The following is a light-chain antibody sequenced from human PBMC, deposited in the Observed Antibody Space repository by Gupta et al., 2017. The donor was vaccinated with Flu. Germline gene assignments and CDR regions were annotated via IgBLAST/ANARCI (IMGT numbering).Light chain of an antibody. V-gene: IGLV6-57*03. Sequence: TVTISCARISGRIASNFVHWYQQRPGGVPTTVIYEDNQRPSGVPDRFSGSVDSSSNSASLTISGLRAEDEADYYCQSYDNNNVVFGGGTKLTVL. CDR2: EDN. CDR1: SGRIASNF. CDR3: QSYDNNNVV. J-gene: IGLJ2*01.